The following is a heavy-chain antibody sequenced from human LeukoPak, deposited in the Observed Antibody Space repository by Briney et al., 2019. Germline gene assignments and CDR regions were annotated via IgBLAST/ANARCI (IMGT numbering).Heavy chain of an antibody. Sequence: SGPTLVNPTQTLTLTCTFSGFSLSTSGVGVGWIRQPPGKALEWLALIYWDDGKRYSPSLKSRLTITKDTSKNQVVLTMTNMDPVDTATYYCAQAEGYSSGWYYFDYWGQGTLVTVSS. J-gene: IGHJ4*02. V-gene: IGHV2-5*02. CDR2: IYWDDGK. D-gene: IGHD6-19*01. CDR1: GFSLSTSGVG. CDR3: AQAEGYSSGWYYFDY.